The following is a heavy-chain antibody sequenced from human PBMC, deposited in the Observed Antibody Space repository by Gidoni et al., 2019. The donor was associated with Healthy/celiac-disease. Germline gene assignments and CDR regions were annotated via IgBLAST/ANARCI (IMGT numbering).Heavy chain of an antibody. CDR1: GFTFSNAW. CDR2: NKSKTDGGTT. V-gene: IGHV3-15*01. D-gene: IGHD3-10*01. J-gene: IGHJ6*02. Sequence: EVQLVESGGGLVKPGGSLRLSCAASGFTFSNAWLSWVRQAPGKGLEWVGRNKSKTDGGTTDYAAPVKGRFTISRDDSKNTLYLQMNSLKTEDTAVYYCTTVVFLWFGELPHYYYGMDVWGQGTTVTVSS. CDR3: TTVVFLWFGELPHYYYGMDV.